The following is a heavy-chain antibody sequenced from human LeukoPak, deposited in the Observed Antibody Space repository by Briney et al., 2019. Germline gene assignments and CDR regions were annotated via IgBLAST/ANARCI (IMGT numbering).Heavy chain of an antibody. CDR3: ARDPPGSGTLYLDY. J-gene: IGHJ4*01. CDR2: ISSSGTHTYT. V-gene: IGHV3-11*05. Sequence: PGRSLRLSCAISGYTFSDYYMIWIRQAPGKGLECVSYISSSGTHTYTNYAESVKCRVTSSRDDAKNSQYLQTNSLRADDTAVYFCARDPPGSGTLYLDYWGHGALVTVSS. CDR1: GYTFSDYY. D-gene: IGHD3-10*01.